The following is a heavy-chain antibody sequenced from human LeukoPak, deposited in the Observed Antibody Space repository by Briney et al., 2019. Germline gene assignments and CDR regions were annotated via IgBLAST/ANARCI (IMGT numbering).Heavy chain of an antibody. CDR3: AKEPRKLYCSGGSCYSPPYFDY. V-gene: IGHV3-30-3*01. CDR1: GFTFSSYA. Sequence: GGSLRLSCAASGFTFSSYAMHWVRQALGKGLEWVAVISYDGSNKYYADSVKGRFTISRDNSKNTLYLQMNSLRAEDTAVYYCAKEPRKLYCSGGSCYSPPYFDYWGQGTLVTVSS. J-gene: IGHJ4*02. CDR2: ISYDGSNK. D-gene: IGHD2-15*01.